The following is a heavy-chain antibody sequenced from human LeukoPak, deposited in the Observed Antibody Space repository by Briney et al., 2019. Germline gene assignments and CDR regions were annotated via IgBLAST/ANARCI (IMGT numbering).Heavy chain of an antibody. CDR3: AKDIRGDYYYVLDV. J-gene: IGHJ6*02. V-gene: IGHV3-23*01. D-gene: IGHD1-26*01. Sequence: GGSLRLSCAASGFTFSSYAMNWVRQAPGKGLEWVSGISGSGGSTYYADSVKGRFTISRDDSKNTLYLQMNSLRAEDTAIYYCAKDIRGDYYYVLDVWGQGTTVTVSS. CDR2: ISGSGGST. CDR1: GFTFSSYA.